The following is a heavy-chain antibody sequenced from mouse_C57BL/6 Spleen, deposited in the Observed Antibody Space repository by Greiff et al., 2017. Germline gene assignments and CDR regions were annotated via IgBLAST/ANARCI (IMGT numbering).Heavy chain of an antibody. Sequence: QVQLKQPGAELVMPGASVKLSCKASGYTFTSYWMHWVKQRPGQGLEWIGEIDPSDSYTNYNQKFKGKSTLTVDKSSSTAYMQLSSLTSEDSAVYYCARSALGRGWYFDVWGTGTTVTVSS. CDR3: ARSALGRGWYFDV. V-gene: IGHV1-69*01. D-gene: IGHD4-1*01. J-gene: IGHJ1*03. CDR2: IDPSDSYT. CDR1: GYTFTSYW.